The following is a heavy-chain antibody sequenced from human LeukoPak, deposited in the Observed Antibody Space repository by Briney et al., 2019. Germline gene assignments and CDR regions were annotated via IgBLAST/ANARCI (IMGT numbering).Heavy chain of an antibody. CDR3: ARGLLSKVPAATSAYYYYMDV. CDR1: GGTFSSYA. D-gene: IGHD2-2*01. V-gene: IGHV1-69*05. J-gene: IGHJ6*03. Sequence: GASVKVSCKASGGTFSSYAISWVRQAPGQGLEWMGGIIPIFGTANYAQKFQGRVTITTDESTSTAYMELSSLRSEDTAVYYCARGLLSKVPAATSAYYYYMDVWGKGTTVTVSS. CDR2: IIPIFGTA.